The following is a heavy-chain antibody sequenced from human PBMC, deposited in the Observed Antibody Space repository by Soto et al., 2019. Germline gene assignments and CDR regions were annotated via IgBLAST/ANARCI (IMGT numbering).Heavy chain of an antibody. CDR1: GFTFSSYS. D-gene: IGHD3-22*01. J-gene: IGHJ5*02. Sequence: GGSLRLSCAASGFTFSSYSMNWVRQAPGKGLEWVSSISSSSSYIYYADSVKGRFTISKDNAKNSLYLQMNSLRAEDTAVYYCARDSYYYDSSGYYPWGQGTLVTVSS. CDR2: ISSSSSYI. CDR3: ARDSYYYDSSGYYP. V-gene: IGHV3-21*01.